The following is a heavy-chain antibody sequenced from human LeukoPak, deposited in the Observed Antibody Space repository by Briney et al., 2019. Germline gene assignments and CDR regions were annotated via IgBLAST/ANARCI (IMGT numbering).Heavy chain of an antibody. D-gene: IGHD3-22*01. CDR1: GFTFSSYG. J-gene: IGHJ4*02. V-gene: IGHV3-33*06. Sequence: GALRLSCAASGFTFSSYGMHWVRQAPGKGLEWVAVIWYDGSNKYYADSVKGRFTISRDNSKNTLYLQMNSLRAEDTAVYYCAKTSSGYYQAFDYWGQGTLVTVSS. CDR3: AKTSSGYYQAFDY. CDR2: IWYDGSNK.